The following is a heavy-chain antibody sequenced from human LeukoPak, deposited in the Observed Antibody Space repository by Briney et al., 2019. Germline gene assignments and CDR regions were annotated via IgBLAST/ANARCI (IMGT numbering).Heavy chain of an antibody. D-gene: IGHD5-12*01. V-gene: IGHV1-69*06. CDR2: IIPIFGTA. Sequence: ASVKVSCKASGGTFSSYAISWVRQAPGQGLEWMGGIIPIFGTANYAQKFQGRVTITADKSTSTAYMELSSLRSEDTAVYYCARGRSGYDFYYYYYMDVWGKGTTVTVSS. J-gene: IGHJ6*03. CDR1: GGTFSSYA. CDR3: ARGRSGYDFYYYYYMDV.